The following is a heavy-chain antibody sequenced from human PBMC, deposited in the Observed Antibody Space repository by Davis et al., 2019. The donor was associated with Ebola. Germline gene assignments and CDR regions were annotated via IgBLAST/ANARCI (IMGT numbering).Heavy chain of an antibody. V-gene: IGHV1-3*01. CDR3: ARGKIVVVPAAVVHYYGMDV. CDR1: GGTFSSYA. D-gene: IGHD2-2*01. J-gene: IGHJ6*02. CDR2: INAGNGNT. Sequence: AASVKVSCKASGGTFSSYAISWVRQAPGQRLEWMGWINAGNGNTKYSQKFQGRVTITRETSASTAYMELSSLRSEDTAVYYCARGKIVVVPAAVVHYYGMDVWGQGTTVTVSS.